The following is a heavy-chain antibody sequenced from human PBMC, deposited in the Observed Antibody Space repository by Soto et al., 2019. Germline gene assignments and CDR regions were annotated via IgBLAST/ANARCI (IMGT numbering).Heavy chain of an antibody. J-gene: IGHJ5*02. D-gene: IGHD6-6*01. CDR1: GGTFSSYA. CDR3: ARAKTKYSSSSSGNWFDP. CDR2: IIPSFGTA. Sequence: QVNLVQSGAEVKKPGSSVKVSCKASGGTFSSYAISWVRQAPGQGLEWIGGIIPSFGTANYAQKFQGRVTITADKSTSTAYMELSSLRSEDTDVYYCARAKTKYSSSSSGNWFDPWGQGTLVTVSS. V-gene: IGHV1-69*06.